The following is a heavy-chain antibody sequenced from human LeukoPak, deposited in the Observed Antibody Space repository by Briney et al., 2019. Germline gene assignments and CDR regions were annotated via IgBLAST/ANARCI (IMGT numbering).Heavy chain of an antibody. D-gene: IGHD2-2*01. CDR2: IYYSGST. Sequence: SETLSLTCTVSGGSISSSSYYWGWIRQPPGKGLEWIGSIYYSGSTYYNPSLKSRVTISVDTSKNQFSLKLSSVTAADTAVYYCARVDQLLCWFDPWGQGTLVTVSS. CDR1: GGSISSSSYY. CDR3: ARVDQLLCWFDP. J-gene: IGHJ5*02. V-gene: IGHV4-39*07.